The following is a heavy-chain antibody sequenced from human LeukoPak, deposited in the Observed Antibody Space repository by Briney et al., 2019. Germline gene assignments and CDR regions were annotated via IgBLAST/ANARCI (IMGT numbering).Heavy chain of an antibody. Sequence: PSETLSLTCTVSGGSISSYYWSWIRQPPGKGLEWIGYIYYSGSTNYNPSLKNRVTISVDTSKNQFSLRLSSVTAADTAVYYCARGKETYDFWSGYFDYWGQGTLVTVSS. J-gene: IGHJ4*02. CDR2: IYYSGST. V-gene: IGHV4-59*12. CDR3: ARGKETYDFWSGYFDY. CDR1: GGSISSYY. D-gene: IGHD3-3*01.